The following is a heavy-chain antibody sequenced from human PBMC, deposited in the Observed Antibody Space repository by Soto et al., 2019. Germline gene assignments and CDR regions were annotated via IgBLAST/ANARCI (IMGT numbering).Heavy chain of an antibody. Sequence: GASVKVSCKASGYTFTSYAISWVRQAPGQGLEWMGGIIPIFGTANYAQKFQGRVTITADESTSTAYMELSSLRSEDTAVYYCARGHTAMVPYYFDYWGQGTLVTVSS. J-gene: IGHJ4*02. CDR1: GYTFTSYA. V-gene: IGHV1-69*13. D-gene: IGHD5-18*01. CDR2: IIPIFGTA. CDR3: ARGHTAMVPYYFDY.